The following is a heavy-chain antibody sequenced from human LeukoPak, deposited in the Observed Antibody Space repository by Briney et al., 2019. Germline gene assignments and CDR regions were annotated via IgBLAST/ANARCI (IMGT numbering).Heavy chain of an antibody. V-gene: IGHV3-7*01. J-gene: IGHJ4*02. Sequence: GGSLRLSCAASGFIFSDYWMSWVRQAPGKGLEWVANIKPDESEAYYLDSVKGRFTISRDNSKTSLYLHMNTLRAEDTAVYYCVTGRSWLFHNWGQGTLVTVSS. D-gene: IGHD2-15*01. CDR1: GFIFSDYW. CDR3: VTGRSWLFHN. CDR2: IKPDESEA.